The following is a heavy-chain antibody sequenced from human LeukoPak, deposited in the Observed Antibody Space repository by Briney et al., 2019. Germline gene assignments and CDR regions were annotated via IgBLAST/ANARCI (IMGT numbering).Heavy chain of an antibody. D-gene: IGHD6-19*01. Sequence: GESLKISCKGSGYSFTTYWIGWVRQMPGKGLGWMGIIYPGDSDTRYSPSFQGQVTFSADKSITTAYLQWSSLKASDTAMYYCARLVAVAGLSWYFDYWGQGALVTVSS. J-gene: IGHJ4*02. CDR2: IYPGDSDT. CDR3: ARLVAVAGLSWYFDY. CDR1: GYSFTTYW. V-gene: IGHV5-51*01.